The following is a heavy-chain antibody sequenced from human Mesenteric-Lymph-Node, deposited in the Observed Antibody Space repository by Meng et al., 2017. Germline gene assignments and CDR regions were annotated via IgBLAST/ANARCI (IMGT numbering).Heavy chain of an antibody. CDR1: GASLSDYY. Sequence: SETLSLTCAVYGASLSDYYWSWIRQPPGKGLEWIGEINNIGSAGYNPSPKSRVTMSLDTSKNHFSLQLNSVTDADTAIYYCASKGGWFERPRQYFHHWGQGTLVTVSS. CDR3: ASKGGWFERPRQYFHH. CDR2: INNIGSA. V-gene: IGHV4-34*01. J-gene: IGHJ1*01. D-gene: IGHD2-15*01.